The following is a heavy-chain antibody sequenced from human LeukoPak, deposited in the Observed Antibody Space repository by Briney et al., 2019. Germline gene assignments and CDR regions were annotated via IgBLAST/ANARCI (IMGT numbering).Heavy chain of an antibody. CDR1: GFIFRSYW. CDR2: IKQDGSVK. Sequence: GGSLRLSCAASGFIFRSYWMYWVRQAPGKGLEWVANIKQDGSVKYYVDSVKGRFTISRDNAKNSVYLQMNSLRVDDTAVYYCAYSRMGGQGTLVTVSS. J-gene: IGHJ4*02. D-gene: IGHD2-15*01. CDR3: AYSRM. V-gene: IGHV3-7*01.